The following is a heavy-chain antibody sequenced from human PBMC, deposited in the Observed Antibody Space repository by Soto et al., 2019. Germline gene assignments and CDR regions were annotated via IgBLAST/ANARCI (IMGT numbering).Heavy chain of an antibody. CDR3: ARDREMATINQPRVDY. CDR2: ISAYNGNT. D-gene: IGHD5-12*01. J-gene: IGHJ4*02. Sequence: QVQLVQSGAEVKKPGASVKVSCKASGYTFTSYGISWVRQAPGQGLEWMGWISAYNGNTNYAQKLQGRVTMTTDTSTSTAHMELRSLRSDDTAVYYCARDREMATINQPRVDYWGQGTLVTVSS. CDR1: GYTFTSYG. V-gene: IGHV1-18*04.